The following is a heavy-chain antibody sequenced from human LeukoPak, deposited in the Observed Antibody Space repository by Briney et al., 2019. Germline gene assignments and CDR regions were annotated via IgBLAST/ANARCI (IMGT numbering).Heavy chain of an antibody. CDR3: AKDGGCSSTSCYSPYYFDY. J-gene: IGHJ4*02. D-gene: IGHD2-2*01. V-gene: IGHV3-30*02. CDR2: SNK. Sequence: SNKNYADSVKGRFTISRDNSKNTLYLQMNSLRPEDTAVYYCAKDGGCSSTSCYSPYYFDYWGQGTLVTVSS.